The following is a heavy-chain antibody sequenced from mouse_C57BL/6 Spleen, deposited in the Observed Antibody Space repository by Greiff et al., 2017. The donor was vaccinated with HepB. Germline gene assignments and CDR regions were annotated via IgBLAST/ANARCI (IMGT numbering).Heavy chain of an antibody. J-gene: IGHJ3*01. CDR2: ISYDGSN. Sequence: DVQLQESGPGLVKPSQSLSLTCSVTGYSITSGYYWNWIRQFPGNKLEWMGYISYDGSNNYNPSLKNRISITRDTSKNQFFLKLNSVTTEDTATYYGAREGDWDELAYWGQGTLVTVSA. CDR3: AREGDWDELAY. V-gene: IGHV3-6*01. CDR1: GYSITSGYY. D-gene: IGHD4-1*01.